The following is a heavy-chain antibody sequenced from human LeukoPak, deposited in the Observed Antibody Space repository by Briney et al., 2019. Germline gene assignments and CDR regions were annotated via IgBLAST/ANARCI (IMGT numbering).Heavy chain of an antibody. CDR3: ARHLRSNYSGLLYYYYGMDV. CDR1: GGSISSYY. CDR2: IYYSGST. D-gene: IGHD4-11*01. J-gene: IGHJ6*02. V-gene: IGHV4-59*08. Sequence: SETLSLTCTVSGGSISSYYWSWIRQPPGKGLEWIGYIYYSGSTNYSPSLKSRVTISVDTSKNQFSLKLSSVTAADTAVYYCARHLRSNYSGLLYYYYGMDVWGQGTTVTVSS.